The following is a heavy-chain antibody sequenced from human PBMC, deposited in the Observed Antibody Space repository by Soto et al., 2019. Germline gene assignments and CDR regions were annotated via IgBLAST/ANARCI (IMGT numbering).Heavy chain of an antibody. CDR3: AKDIASSGWYSLDY. J-gene: IGHJ4*02. D-gene: IGHD6-19*01. CDR2: ISWDGGST. V-gene: IGHV3-43*01. Sequence: PGGSLRLSCAASGFTFGDYTMHWVRQAPGKGLEWVSLISWDGGSTYYADSVEGRFTISRDNSKNSLYLQMNSLRTEDTAFYYCAKDIASSGWYSLDYWGQGTLVTVSS. CDR1: GFTFGDYT.